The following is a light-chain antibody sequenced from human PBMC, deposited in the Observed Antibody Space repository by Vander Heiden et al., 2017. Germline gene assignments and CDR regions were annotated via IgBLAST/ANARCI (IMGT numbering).Light chain of an antibody. Sequence: QYALTQPASVSGSPGQSITISCTGTSSYVGAYNYVSWYQQHPGKAPKLIIYDVTNRPSGVSNRFSGSKSGNTASLTTSGLQAEDEADYYCSSYTSSNTLVFGTGTKVTVL. CDR1: SSYVGAYNY. CDR3: SSYTSSNTLV. CDR2: DVT. V-gene: IGLV2-14*03. J-gene: IGLJ1*01.